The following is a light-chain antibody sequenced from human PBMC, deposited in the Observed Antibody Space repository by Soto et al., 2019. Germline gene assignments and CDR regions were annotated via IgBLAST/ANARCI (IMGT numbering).Light chain of an antibody. CDR2: AAS. V-gene: IGKV1-9*01. CDR1: QGISSY. Sequence: DIQLTQSPSFLSASVGDRVTITCRASQGISSYLAWYQQKPGKAPKLLIYAASTLQSGVPSRFSGSGSGTEFTLTFSSLQPEDFATYYGQQLNSYPRGFGQGTKLEIK. CDR3: QQLNSYPRG. J-gene: IGKJ2*03.